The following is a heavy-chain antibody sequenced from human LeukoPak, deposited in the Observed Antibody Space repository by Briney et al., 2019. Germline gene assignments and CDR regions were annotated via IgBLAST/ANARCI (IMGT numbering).Heavy chain of an antibody. CDR1: GGSFTGYY. CDR2: INHSGST. V-gene: IGHV4-34*01. D-gene: IGHD4-17*01. Sequence: SETLSLTCAVYGGSFTGYYWSWIRQPPGKGLEWIGEINHSGSTNYNPSLKSRVTISVDTSKNQFSLKLRSVTAADTAVYYCARAPPWTTVTAWFDPWGQGTLVTVSS. J-gene: IGHJ5*02. CDR3: ARAPPWTTVTAWFDP.